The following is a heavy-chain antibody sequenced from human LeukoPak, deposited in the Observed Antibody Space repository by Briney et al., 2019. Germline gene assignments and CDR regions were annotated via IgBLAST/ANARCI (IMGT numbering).Heavy chain of an antibody. CDR1: GVSISSYY. Sequence: SETLSLTCTVSGVSISSYYWGWIRQPPGKGLKWIGSIYYSGSTYYNPSLKSRVTISVDTSKNQFSLKLSSLTAADTAVYYCARSGLAAVYWGQGTLVTVSS. CDR2: IYYSGST. CDR3: ARSGLAAVY. D-gene: IGHD6-13*01. J-gene: IGHJ4*02. V-gene: IGHV4-39*07.